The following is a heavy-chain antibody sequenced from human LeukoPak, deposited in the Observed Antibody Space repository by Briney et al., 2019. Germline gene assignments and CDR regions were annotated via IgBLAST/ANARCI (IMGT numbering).Heavy chain of an antibody. Sequence: PGGSLRLSCAASGFTFSSYAMSWVRQAPGKGLEWVSGILDSGYSTYYANSVKGRFTISRDNSNNTLYLQMNSLRAEDTAVYYCAKLGGHPLHNYYVRVWGKGTTVAVSS. CDR1: GFTFSSYA. CDR2: ILDSGYST. V-gene: IGHV3-23*01. CDR3: AKLGGHPLHNYYVRV. D-gene: IGHD3-16*01. J-gene: IGHJ6*03.